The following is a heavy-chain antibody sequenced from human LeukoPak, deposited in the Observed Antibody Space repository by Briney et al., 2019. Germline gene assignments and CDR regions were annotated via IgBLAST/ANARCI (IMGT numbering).Heavy chain of an antibody. CDR1: GFTFTSYA. Sequence: PGGSLRLSCATSGFTFTSYAMYWVRQAPGKGLKWVAGVSAGGGDTYYADSVKGRFTISKDTSQNTVFLQMNSLSADDTAIYFCARDLAYWGQGTLVTVSS. CDR3: ARDLAY. CDR2: VSAGGGDT. J-gene: IGHJ4*02. V-gene: IGHV3-23*01.